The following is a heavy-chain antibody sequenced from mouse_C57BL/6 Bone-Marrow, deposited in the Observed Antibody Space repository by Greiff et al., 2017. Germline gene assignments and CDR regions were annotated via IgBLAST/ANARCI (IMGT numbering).Heavy chain of an antibody. V-gene: IGHV5-2*01. J-gene: IGHJ2*01. Sequence: VQLKESGGGLVQPGESLKLSCESNEYEFPSHDMSWVRKTPEKRLELVAAINSDGGSTYYPDTMERRFIISRDNTKKTLYLQMSSLRSEDTALYYCARQGWLLREGFDYWGQGTTLTVSS. CDR1: EYEFPSHD. CDR3: ARQGWLLREGFDY. CDR2: INSDGGST. D-gene: IGHD2-3*01.